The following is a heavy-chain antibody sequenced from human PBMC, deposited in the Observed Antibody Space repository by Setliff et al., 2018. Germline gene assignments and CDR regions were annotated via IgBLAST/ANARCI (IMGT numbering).Heavy chain of an antibody. CDR3: AKDVSPPGTNGWHPDVLDI. V-gene: IGHV4-38-2*02. CDR2: IYYSGST. J-gene: IGHJ3*02. CDR1: GGSISSGYY. D-gene: IGHD6-19*01. Sequence: SETLSLTCTVSGGSISSGYYWSWIRQPPGKGLEWIGSIYYSGSTNYNPSLKSRVTISVDTSKNSLYLQMNSLRAEDTAVYYCAKDVSPPGTNGWHPDVLDIWGQGTMVTVSS.